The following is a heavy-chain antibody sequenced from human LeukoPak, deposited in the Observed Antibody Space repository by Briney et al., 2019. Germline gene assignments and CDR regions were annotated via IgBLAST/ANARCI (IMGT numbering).Heavy chain of an antibody. V-gene: IGHV1-2*02. D-gene: IGHD3-22*01. CDR3: ARARSITMIATLLY. J-gene: IGHJ4*02. CDR2: INPNSGGT. CDR1: GYTFTGYY. Sequence: ASVKVSCKASGYTFTGYYMHWVRQAPGQGLEWMGWINPNSGGTNYAQKFQGRVTMTRDTSISTAYMELSRLRSDDTAVYYCARARSITMIATLLYWGQGTLVTVSS.